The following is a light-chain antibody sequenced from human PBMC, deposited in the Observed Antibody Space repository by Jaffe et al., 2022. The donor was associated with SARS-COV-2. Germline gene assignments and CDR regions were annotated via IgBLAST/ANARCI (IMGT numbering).Light chain of an antibody. V-gene: IGLV2-8*01. CDR1: SSDVGGYNC. CDR3: SSYAGSNNLVI. J-gene: IGLJ2*01. Sequence: QSALTQPPSASGSPGQSVTISCTGTSSDVGGYNCVSWYQQHPGKAPRLMIYEVSKRPSGVPDRFSGSKSGNTASLTVSGLQADDEADYYCSSYAGSNNLVIFGGGTKLTVL. CDR2: EVS.